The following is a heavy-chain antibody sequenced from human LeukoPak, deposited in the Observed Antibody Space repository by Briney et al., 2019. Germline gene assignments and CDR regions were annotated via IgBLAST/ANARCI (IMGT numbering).Heavy chain of an antibody. J-gene: IGHJ5*02. CDR2: IIPILGIA. D-gene: IGHD2-2*02. CDR3: APSTRDTASRYCSSTSCYNNWFDP. V-gene: IGHV1-69*04. Sequence: GASVKVSCKASGGTFSSYAISWVRQAPGQGLEWMGRIIPILGIANYAQKFQGRVTITADKSTSTAYMELSSLRSEDTAVYYCAPSTRDTASRYCSSTSCYNNWFDPWGQGTLVTVSS. CDR1: GGTFSSYA.